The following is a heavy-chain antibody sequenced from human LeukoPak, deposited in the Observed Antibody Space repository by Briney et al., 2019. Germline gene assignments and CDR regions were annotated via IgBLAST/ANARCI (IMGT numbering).Heavy chain of an antibody. Sequence: AASVKVSCKASGYTFTSYAMNWVRQAPGQGLEWMGWMNPNSGNTGYAQKFQGRVTITRNTSISTAYMELSSLRSEDTAVYYCARRKRRFLEWPQSGSEYYYYMDAWGKGTTVTVS. V-gene: IGHV1-8*03. D-gene: IGHD3-3*01. CDR3: ARRKRRFLEWPQSGSEYYYYMDA. J-gene: IGHJ6*03. CDR2: MNPNSGNT. CDR1: GYTFTSYA.